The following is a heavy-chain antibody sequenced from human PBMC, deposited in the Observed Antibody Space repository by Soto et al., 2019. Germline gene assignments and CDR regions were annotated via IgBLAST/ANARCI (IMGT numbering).Heavy chain of an antibody. CDR2: IYHSGST. Sequence: LSLTCAVSGGSISSGGYSWSWIRQPPGKGLEWIGYIYHSGSTYYNPSLKSRVTISVDRSKNQFSLKLSSVTAADTAVYYCAREALDYGDFDAFDIWGQGTMVTVSS. V-gene: IGHV4-30-2*01. D-gene: IGHD4-17*01. CDR3: AREALDYGDFDAFDI. CDR1: GGSISSGGYS. J-gene: IGHJ3*02.